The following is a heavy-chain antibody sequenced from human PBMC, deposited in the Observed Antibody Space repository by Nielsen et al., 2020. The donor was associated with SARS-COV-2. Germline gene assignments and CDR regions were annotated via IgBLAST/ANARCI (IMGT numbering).Heavy chain of an antibody. J-gene: IGHJ4*02. Sequence: ASVKVSCKASGYTFTSYGISWVRQAPGQGLEWMGWINPNSGGTNYAQKFQGWVTMTRDTSISTAYMELSRLRSDDTAVYYCARDRPGYSSGWRFGHDYWGQGTLVTVSS. V-gene: IGHV1-2*04. CDR3: ARDRPGYSSGWRFGHDY. CDR1: GYTFTSYG. CDR2: INPNSGGT. D-gene: IGHD6-19*01.